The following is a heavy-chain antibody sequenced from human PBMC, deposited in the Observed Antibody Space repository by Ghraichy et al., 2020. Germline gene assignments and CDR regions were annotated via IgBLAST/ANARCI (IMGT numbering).Heavy chain of an antibody. V-gene: IGHV3-21*06. CDR1: GFTFRSYT. Sequence: GGSLGLSCAASGFTFRSYTMHWVRQAPGKGLEWVSSIGSTSSLLYYADSVKGRFTISRDNAKNSLFLQMNSLRAEDSAVYYCARQDDISGYLYYFDYWGPGTLVTVSS. D-gene: IGHD3-22*01. CDR3: ARQDDISGYLYYFDY. J-gene: IGHJ4*02. CDR2: IGSTSSLL.